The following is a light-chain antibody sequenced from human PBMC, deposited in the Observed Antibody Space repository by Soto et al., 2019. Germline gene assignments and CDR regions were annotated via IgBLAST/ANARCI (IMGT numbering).Light chain of an antibody. CDR3: CSYTGSLTLL. V-gene: IGLV2-14*01. J-gene: IGLJ2*01. CDR2: EVS. Sequence: QSVLTQPASVSGSPGQSITISCTGTSGDVDAFDYVSWYQQHPGKAPKLMIYEVSNRPSGVSNRFSGSKSGNTASLTISGLQAEDEADYYCCSYTGSLTLLFGGGTKLTVL. CDR1: SGDVDAFDY.